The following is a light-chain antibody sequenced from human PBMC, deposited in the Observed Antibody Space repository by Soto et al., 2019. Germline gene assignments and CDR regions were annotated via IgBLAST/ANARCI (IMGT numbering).Light chain of an antibody. CDR2: EVS. V-gene: IGLV2-14*01. CDR1: NSDVGGYNY. CDR3: SSYTGSSTSLDV. Sequence: QSALTQPASVSGSPGQSITISCTGTNSDVGGYNYVSWYQQHPGKAPKLVIYEVSNRPSGVSNRFSGSKSGNTASLTISGLQAEDEADYYCSSYTGSSTSLDVFGTGTKVTVL. J-gene: IGLJ1*01.